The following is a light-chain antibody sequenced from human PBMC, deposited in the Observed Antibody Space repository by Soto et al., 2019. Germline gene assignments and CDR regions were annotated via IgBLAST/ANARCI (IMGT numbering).Light chain of an antibody. Sequence: QSVLTQPASVSGSPGQSITISCTGTSSDVGGYNYVSWYQQHPGKAPKLMIYEVSNRPSGFSNRFSGSKSFNTASLTISGLNAEDEADYYCSSYTSSSTLVFGTGTKLTVL. J-gene: IGLJ1*01. CDR2: EVS. CDR1: SSDVGGYNY. CDR3: SSYTSSSTLV. V-gene: IGLV2-14*01.